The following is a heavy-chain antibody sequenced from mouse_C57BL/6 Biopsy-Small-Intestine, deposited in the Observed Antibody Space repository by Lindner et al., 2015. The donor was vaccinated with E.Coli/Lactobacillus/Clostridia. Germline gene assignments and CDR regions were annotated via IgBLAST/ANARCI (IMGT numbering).Heavy chain of an antibody. Sequence: VQLQESGAEVMKPGASVKLSCKATGYTFTGYWIEWVKQRPGHGLEWIGEILPGSGNTNYNEKFKGKATFTADTSSNTAYMQLSSLTTEDSAIYYCAREGDYDYDVVDYWGQGTTLTVSS. V-gene: IGHV1-9*01. CDR2: ILPGSGNT. J-gene: IGHJ2*01. CDR1: GYTFTGYW. D-gene: IGHD2-4*01. CDR3: AREGDYDYDVVDY.